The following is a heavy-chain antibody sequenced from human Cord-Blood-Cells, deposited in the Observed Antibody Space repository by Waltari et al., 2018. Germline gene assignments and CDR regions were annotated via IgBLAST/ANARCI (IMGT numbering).Heavy chain of an antibody. J-gene: IGHJ3*02. CDR2: ISYEGSNK. D-gene: IGHD3-22*01. CDR3: ARVYSGGYYDAFDI. CDR1: GFTFSSYA. V-gene: IGHV3-30-3*01. Sequence: QVQLVESGGGVVQPGRSLRLSCAASGFTFSSYAMHWVRQAPGKGLEWVAVISYEGSNKYYADSVKGRFTISRDNSKNTLYLQMNSLRAEDTAVYYCARVYSGGYYDAFDIWGQGTMVTVSS.